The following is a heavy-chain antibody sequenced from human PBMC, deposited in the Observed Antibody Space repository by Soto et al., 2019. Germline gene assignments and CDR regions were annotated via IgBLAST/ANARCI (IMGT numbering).Heavy chain of an antibody. CDR2: ISAYNGNT. Sequence: ASVKVSCKASGYTFTSYGISWVRQAPGQGLEWMGWISAYNGNTNYAQKLQGRVTMTTDTSTSTAYMELRSLRSDDTAVYYCARDGDSRSGWSGEDDWGQGTLVTVSS. V-gene: IGHV1-18*01. CDR1: GYTFTSYG. D-gene: IGHD6-19*01. J-gene: IGHJ4*02. CDR3: ARDGDSRSGWSGEDD.